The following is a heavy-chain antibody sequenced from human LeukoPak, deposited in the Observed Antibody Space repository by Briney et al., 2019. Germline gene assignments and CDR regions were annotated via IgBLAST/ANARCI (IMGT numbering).Heavy chain of an antibody. CDR1: GYTFTGYY. J-gene: IGHJ4*02. D-gene: IGHD6-19*01. CDR3: ARVERPGIAVAVDFDY. V-gene: IGHV1-2*02. CDR2: INPNSGGT. Sequence: ASVKVSCKASGYTFTGYYMHWVRQAPGQGLEWMGWINPNSGGTNYAQKFQGRVTMTRETSISTAYMELSRLGSDDTAVYYWARVERPGIAVAVDFDYWGQGTLVTVSS.